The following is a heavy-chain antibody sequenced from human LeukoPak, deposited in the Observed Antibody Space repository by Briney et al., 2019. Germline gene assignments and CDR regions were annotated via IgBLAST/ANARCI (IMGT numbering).Heavy chain of an antibody. D-gene: IGHD3-22*01. Sequence: GESLKILCRGSGYSFTSYWIGCVRQMLGKGLEWMGIIYPGDSDTRYSASFQGQVTISAEKSISNAYLQWSSLKASDTAMYYCARPGDSSGYYYDFDYWGQGTLVTVSS. V-gene: IGHV5-51*01. J-gene: IGHJ4*02. CDR3: ARPGDSSGYYYDFDY. CDR1: GYSFTSYW. CDR2: IYPGDSDT.